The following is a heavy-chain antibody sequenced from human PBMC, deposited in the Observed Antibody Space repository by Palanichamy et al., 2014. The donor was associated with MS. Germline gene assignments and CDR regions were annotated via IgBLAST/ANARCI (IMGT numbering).Heavy chain of an antibody. CDR2: IYPGDSDT. CDR3: ARRMAAAGRVDH. J-gene: IGHJ4*02. V-gene: IGHV5-51*01. Sequence: GIIYPGDSDTRYSPSFQGQVTISADKSISTAYLQWSSLKASDTAMYYCARRMAAAGRVDHWGQGSLVTVSS. D-gene: IGHD6-13*01.